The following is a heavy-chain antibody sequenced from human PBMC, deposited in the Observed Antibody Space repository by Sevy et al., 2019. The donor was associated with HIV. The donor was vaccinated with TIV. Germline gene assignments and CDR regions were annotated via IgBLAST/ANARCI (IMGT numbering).Heavy chain of an antibody. CDR1: GFTFSSYS. V-gene: IGHV3-21*01. J-gene: IGHJ4*02. D-gene: IGHD3-22*01. CDR2: ISSSSSYI. CDR3: ARDGGYFDSSGYSLH. Sequence: GGSLRLSCAASGFTFSSYSMNWVRLAPGKGLEWVSSISSSSSYIYYAGSVKGRVTISRDNAKNSLYLQMSSLRAEDTAVYYCARDGGYFDSSGYSLHWGQGTLVTVSS.